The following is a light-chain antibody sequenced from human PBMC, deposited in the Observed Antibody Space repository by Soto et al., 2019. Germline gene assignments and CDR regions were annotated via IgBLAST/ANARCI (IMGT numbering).Light chain of an antibody. CDR2: DVS. CDR1: SSDVGAYNY. Sequence: QSALTKPASVSGSARRSSTISCNGTSSDVGAYNYDSWYQQYPGEAPKVIIYDVSHRPAGVSNRFSGSKSGNTASLTISGLQTQDEADYYCSSYTSATTYVFGTGTKVTVL. CDR3: SSYTSATTYV. J-gene: IGLJ1*01. V-gene: IGLV2-14*01.